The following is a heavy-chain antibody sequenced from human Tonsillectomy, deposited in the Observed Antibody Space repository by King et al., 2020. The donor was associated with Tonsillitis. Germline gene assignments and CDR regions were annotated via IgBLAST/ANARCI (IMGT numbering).Heavy chain of an antibody. CDR2: INHSGST. CDR1: GGSFSGYY. V-gene: IGHV4-34*01. D-gene: IGHD6-13*01. CDR3: ARGKYSSSWYYFY. Sequence: QVQLQQWGAGLLKPSETLSLTCGVYGGSFSGYYWSWIRQPPGKGLEWIGEINHSGSTNYNPSLKSRVTISVDTSKKQFSLKLSSVTAAGTAVYYCARGKYSSSWYYFYWGQGTLVTVSS. J-gene: IGHJ4*02.